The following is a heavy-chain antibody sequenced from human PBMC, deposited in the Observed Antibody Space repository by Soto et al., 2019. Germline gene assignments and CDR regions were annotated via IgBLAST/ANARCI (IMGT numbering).Heavy chain of an antibody. D-gene: IGHD2-15*01. CDR1: GFTFSSYA. V-gene: IGHV3-30-3*01. CDR3: ARAGCDGGSCYTLVGLRYGMDV. J-gene: IGHJ6*02. CDR2: ISYDENNK. Sequence: QVQLVKSGGGVVQPGRSLRLSCAASGFTFSSYAMYWVRQAPGKGLEWVAVISYDENNKYYADSVKGRFTISRDNSKNTLYLQMNSLRAEDTAVYYCARAGCDGGSCYTLVGLRYGMDVWGQGTTVTVSS.